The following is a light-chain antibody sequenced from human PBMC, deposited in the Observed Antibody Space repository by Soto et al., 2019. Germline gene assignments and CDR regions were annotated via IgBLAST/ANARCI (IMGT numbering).Light chain of an antibody. CDR3: SSSVGSSTLV. V-gene: IGLV2-23*01. Sequence: QSALTQPASVSGSPGQSITISCTGTSSDIGSYNLVSWYQQHPGKVPKVIIYEARKRPPGVSNRFSGSKSGNTASLTISGLQAEDEADYYCSSSVGSSTLVFGGGTQLTVL. J-gene: IGLJ2*01. CDR2: EAR. CDR1: SSDIGSYNL.